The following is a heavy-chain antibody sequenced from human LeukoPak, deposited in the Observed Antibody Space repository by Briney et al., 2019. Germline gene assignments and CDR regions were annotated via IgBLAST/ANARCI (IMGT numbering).Heavy chain of an antibody. CDR2: ISGSGYST. V-gene: IGHV3-23*01. J-gene: IGHJ4*02. Sequence: GGSLRLSCAAAGFTFNNYAMTWVRQAPGKGLEWVSAISGSGYSTYYADSVKGRFTISRDNSKNTLYLQMNSLRAEDTALYFCAQWSRYFDYWGQGTLVTVSS. D-gene: IGHD1-26*01. CDR3: AQWSRYFDY. CDR1: GFTFNNYA.